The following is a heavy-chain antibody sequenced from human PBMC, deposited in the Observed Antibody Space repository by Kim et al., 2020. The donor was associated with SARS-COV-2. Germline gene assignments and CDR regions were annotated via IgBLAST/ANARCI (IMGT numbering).Heavy chain of an antibody. CDR3: ARHFTAAAGIDY. V-gene: IGHV5-51*01. D-gene: IGHD6-13*01. Sequence: RYSPSFQGQVTISADKSISTAYLQWSSLKASDTAMYYCARHFTAAAGIDYWGQGTLVTVSS. J-gene: IGHJ4*02.